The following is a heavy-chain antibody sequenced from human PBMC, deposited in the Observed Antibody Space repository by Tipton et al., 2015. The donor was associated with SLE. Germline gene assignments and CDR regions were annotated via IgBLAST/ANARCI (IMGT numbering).Heavy chain of an antibody. CDR1: QFIFSTYT. Sequence: SLRLSCTASQFIFSTYTMNWVRQTPGKGLEWVSSISSSGNNKYYADSLKGRFTISRDNAKSSLYLQMNSLRAEDTAAYYCVRVNYDVLTGNCPDYWGQGTLVTVSS. J-gene: IGHJ4*02. D-gene: IGHD3-9*01. CDR3: VRVNYDVLTGNCPDY. V-gene: IGHV3-21*06. CDR2: ISSSGNNK.